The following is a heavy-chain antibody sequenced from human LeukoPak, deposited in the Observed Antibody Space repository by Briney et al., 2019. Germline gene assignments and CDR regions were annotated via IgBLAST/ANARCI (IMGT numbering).Heavy chain of an antibody. V-gene: IGHV3-23*01. CDR3: VKEETYSRGRTYFDY. CDR2: ISGTGRST. J-gene: IGHJ4*02. D-gene: IGHD6-19*01. Sequence: GGSLRRSYAPSGFTFSSYAMSWVRQAPGKGLEWVSAISGTGRSTYFADSVKGRFTISRDNSKNTLYLQMNSLRAEDTAVYYCVKEETYSRGRTYFDYWGQGTLVTVSS. CDR1: GFTFSSYA.